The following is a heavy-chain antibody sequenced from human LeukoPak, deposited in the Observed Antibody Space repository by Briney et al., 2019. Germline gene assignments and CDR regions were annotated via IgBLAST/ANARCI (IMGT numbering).Heavy chain of an antibody. J-gene: IGHJ6*02. CDR2: ISSSSSTI. CDR3: ARDQGVDIVVVVAATWGYYYGMDV. Sequence: PGGSLRLFCAASGFTFSSYAMSWVRQAPGKGLEWVSYISSSSSTIYYADSVKGRFTISRDNAKNSLYLQMNSLRDEDTAVYYCARDQGVDIVVVVAATWGYYYGMDVWGQGTTVTVSS. D-gene: IGHD2-15*01. V-gene: IGHV3-48*02. CDR1: GFTFSSYA.